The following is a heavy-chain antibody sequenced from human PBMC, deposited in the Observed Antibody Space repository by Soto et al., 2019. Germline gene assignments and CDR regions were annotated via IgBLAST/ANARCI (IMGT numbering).Heavy chain of an antibody. CDR1: GFTFGSYG. D-gene: IGHD3-3*01. CDR2: ISYDGSNK. J-gene: IGHJ4*02. CDR3: AKAVRFLEWLPEY. V-gene: IGHV3-30*18. Sequence: GGSLRLSCAASGFTFGSYGMHWVRQAPGKGLEWVAVISYDGSNKYYADSVKGRFTISRDNSKNTLYLQMNSLRAEDTAVYYCAKAVRFLEWLPEYWGQGTLVTVSS.